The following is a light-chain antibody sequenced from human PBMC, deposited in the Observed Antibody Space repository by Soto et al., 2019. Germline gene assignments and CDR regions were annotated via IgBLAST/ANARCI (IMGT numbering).Light chain of an antibody. Sequence: QSALTQPASVSGSPGQSITISCTGTSSDFGGYNYVSWHQQYPGKVPKLLIYHVSNRPSGVSNRFSGSKSGNTASLTISGLQAEDEADYFCTSFTSDNLYVFGTGTKVTV. CDR1: SSDFGGYNY. CDR2: HVS. CDR3: TSFTSDNLYV. V-gene: IGLV2-14*03. J-gene: IGLJ1*01.